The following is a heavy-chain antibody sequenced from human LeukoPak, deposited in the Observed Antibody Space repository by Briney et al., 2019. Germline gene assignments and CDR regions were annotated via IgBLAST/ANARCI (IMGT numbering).Heavy chain of an antibody. CDR2: ISYDGSNK. CDR3: AKEVAATGDWFDP. V-gene: IGHV3-30*18. J-gene: IGHJ5*02. D-gene: IGHD2-15*01. CDR1: GFIFSSYG. Sequence: GRSLRLSCAASGFIFSSYGMHWVRQAPGKGLEWVAVISYDGSNKYYADSVKGRFTISRDNSKNTLYLQMNSLRAEDTAVYYCAKEVAATGDWFDPWGQGTLVTVSS.